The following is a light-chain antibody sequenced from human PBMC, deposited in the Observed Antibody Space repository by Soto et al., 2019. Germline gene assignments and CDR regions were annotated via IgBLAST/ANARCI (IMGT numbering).Light chain of an antibody. J-gene: IGKJ5*01. CDR2: VAS. V-gene: IGKV1-12*01. CDR1: PGISSW. Sequence: DIQMTQSPSSVSASVGDRVTITCRASPGISSWLAWYQQKPGKAPKLLVYVASSLQSGVPSRFSGSGAGTDFPLTLSCLQPEDFETYYCKQANSFPITCGQGTRLESK. CDR3: KQANSFPIT.